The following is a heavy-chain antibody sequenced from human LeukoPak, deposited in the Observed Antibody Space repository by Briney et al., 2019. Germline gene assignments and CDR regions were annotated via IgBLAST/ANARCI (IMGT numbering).Heavy chain of an antibody. D-gene: IGHD3-22*01. V-gene: IGHV4-59*01. CDR1: GGSISSYC. CDR3: ARGSPYGRGYYYTPWDKWFDP. Sequence: PSQSLSLTCTVSGGSISSYCWSWIRQPPGKGMEWVGYIYYSGSTNYNPSLKSRVTISVDTSKNQFSLKLSSVTATDTAVYYCARGSPYGRGYYYTPWDKWFDPWGQGTLVTVSS. J-gene: IGHJ5*02. CDR2: IYYSGST.